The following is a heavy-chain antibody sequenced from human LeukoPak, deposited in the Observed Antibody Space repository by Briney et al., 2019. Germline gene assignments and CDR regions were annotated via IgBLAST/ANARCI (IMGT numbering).Heavy chain of an antibody. CDR3: AKYSGFGVVVAAPGY. J-gene: IGHJ4*02. CDR1: GFTVSSNY. D-gene: IGHD2-15*01. V-gene: IGHV3-53*05. Sequence: GGSLRLSCAASGFTVSSNYMSWVRQAPGKGLEWVSVIYSGGSTYYADSVKGRFTISRDNSKNTLYLQMNSLRAEDTAVYYCAKYSGFGVVVAAPGYWGQGTLVTVSS. CDR2: IYSGGST.